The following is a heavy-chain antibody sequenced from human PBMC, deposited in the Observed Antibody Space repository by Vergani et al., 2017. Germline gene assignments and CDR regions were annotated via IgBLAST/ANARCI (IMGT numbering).Heavy chain of an antibody. D-gene: IGHD3-22*01. J-gene: IGHJ3*01. CDR1: GGSISAGYYF. CDR3: ARRRGGYDSGSKVHPLRTAFDV. V-gene: IGHV4-61*02. Sequence: QVQLQASGPGRVKPSQTLSLTCTMSGGSISAGYYFWSWIRQPAGKGLEWLGHISASGNASHSPSLKTRVSMSVDTSKNQFSLTVTSVTAADTAIYFCARRRGGYDSGSKVHPLRTAFDVWGHGTVVTVSS. CDR2: ISASGNA.